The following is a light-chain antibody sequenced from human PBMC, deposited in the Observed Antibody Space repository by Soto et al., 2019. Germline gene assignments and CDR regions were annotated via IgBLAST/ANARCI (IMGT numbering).Light chain of an antibody. CDR3: ASYAGGNKV. CDR2: EVT. CDR1: SSDVGGYNF. Sequence: QSALTQPPSASGSPGQSVTISCTGTSSDVGGYNFVSWYQQHPGKAPKLVIYEVTKRPSVVPDRFSGSKSVNTASLTVSGLLPEDEADYYCASYAGGNKVFGTGTKVTVL. V-gene: IGLV2-8*01. J-gene: IGLJ1*01.